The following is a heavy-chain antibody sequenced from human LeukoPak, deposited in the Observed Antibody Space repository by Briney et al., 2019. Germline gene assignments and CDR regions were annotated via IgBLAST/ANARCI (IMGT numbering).Heavy chain of an antibody. D-gene: IGHD1-26*01. V-gene: IGHV1-69*13. CDR3: AREGSGSYKAFDI. CDR1: GGTFSSYA. CDR2: IIPIFGTA. Sequence: SVKVSCKASGGTFSSYAISWVRQAPGQGLEWMGGIIPIFGTANYAQKFQGRVTITADESTSTAYMELSILRSEDTAVYYCAREGSGSYKAFDIWGQGTMLTVSS. J-gene: IGHJ3*02.